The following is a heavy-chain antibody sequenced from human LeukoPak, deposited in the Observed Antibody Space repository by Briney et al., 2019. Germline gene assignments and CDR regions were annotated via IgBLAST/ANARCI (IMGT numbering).Heavy chain of an antibody. J-gene: IGHJ6*03. D-gene: IGHD6-6*01. CDR3: ARDLTGYSSSDDYYYYYMDV. CDR1: GGSISSYY. CDR2: IYTSGST. V-gene: IGHV4-4*07. Sequence: SEILSLTCTVSGGSISSYYWSLIRQPAGKGLEWIGRIYTSGSTNYNPSLKSRVTMSVDTSKNQFSLKLSSVTAADTAVYYCARDLTGYSSSDDYYYYYMDVWGKGTTVTVSS.